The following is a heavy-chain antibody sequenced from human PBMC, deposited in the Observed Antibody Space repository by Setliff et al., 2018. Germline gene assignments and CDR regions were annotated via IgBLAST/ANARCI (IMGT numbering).Heavy chain of an antibody. CDR1: GGSISSYY. V-gene: IGHV4-4*07. J-gene: IGHJ6*03. D-gene: IGHD6-19*01. Sequence: PSQTLSLTCTVSGGSISSYYWSWIRQPAGKGLEWIGHIYIGGSANYNPSLKSRVTMSIDTSKNQFSLKLNSVTAADMAVYYCAREQWLDPPGYYYMDVWAKGTAVTVSS. CDR2: IYIGGSA. CDR3: AREQWLDPPGYYYMDV.